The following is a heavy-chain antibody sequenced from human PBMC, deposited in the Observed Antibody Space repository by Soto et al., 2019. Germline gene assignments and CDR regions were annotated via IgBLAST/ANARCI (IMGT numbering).Heavy chain of an antibody. V-gene: IGHV3-23*01. CDR3: AKDAGSSGYSVSAEYFQH. Sequence: EVQLLESGGGLVQPGGSLRLSCAASGFTFSSYAMSWVRQAPGKGLEWVSAISGSGGSTYYADSVKGRFTISRDNSKNTLYLQMNSLRAEDTAVYYCAKDAGSSGYSVSAEYFQHWGQGTLVTVSS. J-gene: IGHJ1*01. D-gene: IGHD3-22*01. CDR2: ISGSGGST. CDR1: GFTFSSYA.